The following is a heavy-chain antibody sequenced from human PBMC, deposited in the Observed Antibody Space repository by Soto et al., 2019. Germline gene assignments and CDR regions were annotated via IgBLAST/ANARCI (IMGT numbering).Heavy chain of an antibody. CDR3: ARGSPITIFGVVLKRYGMDV. V-gene: IGHV4-34*01. D-gene: IGHD3-3*01. CDR1: GGSFSGYY. J-gene: IGHJ6*02. CDR2: INHSGST. Sequence: NPSETLSLTCAVYGGSFSGYYWSWIRQPPGKGLEWIGEINHSGSTNYNPSLKSRVTISVDTSKNQFSLKLSSVTAADTAVYYCARGSPITIFGVVLKRYGMDVWGQGTTVTVSS.